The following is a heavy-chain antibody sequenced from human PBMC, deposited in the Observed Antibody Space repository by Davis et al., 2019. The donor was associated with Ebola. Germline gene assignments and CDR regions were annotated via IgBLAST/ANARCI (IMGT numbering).Heavy chain of an antibody. V-gene: IGHV4-59*01. Sequence: MPSETLSLTCTVSGGSISSYYWSWIRQPPGKGLEWIGYIYYSGSTNYNPSLKSRVTISVDTSKNQFSLKLSSVTAADTAVYYCARDRMGMTDYYYGMDVWGQGTTVTVSS. CDR1: GGSISSYY. CDR3: ARDRMGMTDYYYGMDV. J-gene: IGHJ6*02. CDR2: IYYSGST. D-gene: IGHD7-27*01.